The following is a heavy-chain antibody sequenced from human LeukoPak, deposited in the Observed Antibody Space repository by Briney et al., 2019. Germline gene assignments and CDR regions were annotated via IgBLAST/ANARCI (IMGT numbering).Heavy chain of an antibody. CDR2: IYYSGST. CDR3: ARGINDAFDI. CDR1: GGSISSYY. D-gene: IGHD2/OR15-2a*01. J-gene: IGHJ3*02. Sequence: PSETLSLTCTVSGGSISSYYWSWIRQPPGKGLEWIGYIYYSGSTYYNPSLKSRVTISVDTSKNQFSLKLNSVTAADTAVYYCARGINDAFDIWGQGTMVTVSS. V-gene: IGHV4-59*08.